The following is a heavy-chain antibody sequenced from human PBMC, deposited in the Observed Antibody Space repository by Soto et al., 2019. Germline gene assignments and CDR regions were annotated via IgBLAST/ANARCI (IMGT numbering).Heavy chain of an antibody. CDR2: IYGGGST. CDR1: GFTVSSNY. CDR3: ARDRGAMGWDAFDI. D-gene: IGHD5-18*01. Sequence: EVQLVESGGGLVQPGGSLRLSCAASGFTVSSNYMNWVRQAPGKGLEWVSVIYGGGSTYYADSVKGRFTISRDNSKNTQYLQMISLRAEDTAVYYCARDRGAMGWDAFDIWGQGTMVTVSS. J-gene: IGHJ3*02. V-gene: IGHV3-66*01.